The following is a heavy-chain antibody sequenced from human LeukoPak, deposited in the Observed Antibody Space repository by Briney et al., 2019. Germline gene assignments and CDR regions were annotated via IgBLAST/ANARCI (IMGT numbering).Heavy chain of an antibody. D-gene: IGHD3-22*01. CDR3: AKDSSVYHYDSRNLDY. Sequence: ASVKVSCKASGYTFTSYYMHWVRQAPGQGLEWMGIINPSGGSTSYAQKFQGRVTMTRDTSTSTVYMELSSLRVEDTAVYYCAKDSSVYHYDSRNLDYWGQGTLVTVSS. V-gene: IGHV1-46*01. CDR1: GYTFTSYY. CDR2: INPSGGST. J-gene: IGHJ4*02.